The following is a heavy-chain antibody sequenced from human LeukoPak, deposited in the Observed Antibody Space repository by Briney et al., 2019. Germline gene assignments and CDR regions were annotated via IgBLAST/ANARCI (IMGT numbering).Heavy chain of an antibody. Sequence: GGSLRLSCAASGFTVSSNYMSWVRQAPGKGLEWVSVIYSGGSTYYADSVKGRFTISRDNSKNTLYLQMNSLRAEDTAVYYCAIDSSGYYSVFDYWGQGTLDTVSS. CDR2: IYSGGST. CDR3: AIDSSGYYSVFDY. V-gene: IGHV3-53*01. D-gene: IGHD3-22*01. CDR1: GFTVSSNY. J-gene: IGHJ4*02.